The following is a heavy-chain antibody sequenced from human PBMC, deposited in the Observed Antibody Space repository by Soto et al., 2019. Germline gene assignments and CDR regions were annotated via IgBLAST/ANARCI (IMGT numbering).Heavy chain of an antibody. D-gene: IGHD2-2*01. CDR1: GGSISRSFYY. J-gene: IGHJ5*01. CDR3: ATITTSSTGMPLDP. CDR2: TYYSGTT. V-gene: IGHV4-39*01. Sequence: QLQLQESGPGLVKPSETLSLTCSVSGGSISRSFYYWGWIRQPPGKGLEWIGTTYYSGTTFYNPSLKSRITISVDTSKNQFSLELTSVTAADTAVYFCATITTSSTGMPLDPWGQGTLVSVS.